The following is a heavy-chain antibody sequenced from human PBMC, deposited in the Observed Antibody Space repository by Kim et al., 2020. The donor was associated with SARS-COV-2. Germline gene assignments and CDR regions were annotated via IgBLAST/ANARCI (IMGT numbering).Heavy chain of an antibody. Sequence: SVKGRFTIFKDNGKNSLYLQMNSLRDEDTAMYYCGRGIGYYGSGSYYFDSWGQGTLVTVSS. CDR3: GRGIGYYGSGSYYFDS. V-gene: IGHV3-48*02. J-gene: IGHJ5*01. D-gene: IGHD3-10*01.